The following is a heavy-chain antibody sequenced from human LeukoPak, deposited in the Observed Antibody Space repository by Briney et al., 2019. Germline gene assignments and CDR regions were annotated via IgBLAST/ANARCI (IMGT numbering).Heavy chain of an antibody. CDR3: AKTYDNLWYFDF. Sequence: GGSLRLSCAASGLSAYGMIWVCQAPGKGLEWVSAMSGGGTTTYYADSAKGRFTISQDNSKNTLYLQMNSLRAEDTAIYYCAKTYDNLWYFDFWGQGTLVTVSS. CDR2: MSGGGTTT. CDR1: GLSAYG. D-gene: IGHD1-1*01. V-gene: IGHV3-23*01. J-gene: IGHJ4*02.